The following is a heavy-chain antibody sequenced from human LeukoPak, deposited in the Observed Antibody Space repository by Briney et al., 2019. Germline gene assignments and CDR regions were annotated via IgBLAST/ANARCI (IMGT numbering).Heavy chain of an antibody. D-gene: IGHD4-11*01. J-gene: IGHJ4*02. V-gene: IGHV4-61*02. CDR3: ARAEINDYSRY. CDR1: GDSINSGSYY. Sequence: SETLSLTCTVSGDSINSGSYYWSWIRQPAGKGLEWIGRIYTSGSTNYNPSLKSRVTLSIDTSKNQFSLKLTSVTAADTAVYYCARAEINDYSRYWGQGIPVIVSS. CDR2: IYTSGST.